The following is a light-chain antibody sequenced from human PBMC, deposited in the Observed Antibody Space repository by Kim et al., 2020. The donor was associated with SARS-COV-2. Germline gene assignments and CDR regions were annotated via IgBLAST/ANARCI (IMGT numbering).Light chain of an antibody. CDR3: AAWDNTMDVPG. CDR1: SADIGKNS. Sequence: QSVLTQPPSASGAPGQRVTISCFGGSADIGKNSVNWYQHLPGTAPNLLVHANDQRPSGVADRFSGSTSDTSASLSISWLQSADEADYYCAAWDNTMDVPGFGGGTQLTVL. V-gene: IGLV1-44*01. CDR2: AND. J-gene: IGLJ2*01.